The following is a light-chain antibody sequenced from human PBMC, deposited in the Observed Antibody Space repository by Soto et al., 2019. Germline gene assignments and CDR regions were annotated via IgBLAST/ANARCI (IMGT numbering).Light chain of an antibody. CDR3: QQYYHSSLT. CDR2: DAS. Sequence: DIQMTQSPSSLSASVGDRVTITCQASQAISNYLNWYQQKPGKAPKLLIYDASTLDTGVPSRFSGSGSGTDFTFTIISLQPDDIATYYCQQYYHSSLTFGGGTKLEIK. J-gene: IGKJ4*01. V-gene: IGKV1-33*01. CDR1: QAISNY.